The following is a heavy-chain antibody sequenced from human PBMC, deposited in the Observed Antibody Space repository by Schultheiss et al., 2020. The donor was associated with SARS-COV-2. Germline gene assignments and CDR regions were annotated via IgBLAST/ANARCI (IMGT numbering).Heavy chain of an antibody. CDR3: ARARDHYYDSSGYYYSAHYFDY. CDR1: GGSISSYY. CDR2: INHSGST. V-gene: IGHV4-34*01. Sequence: SETLSLTCTVSGGSISSYYWSWIRQPPGKGLEWIGEINHSGSTNYNPSLKSRVTISVDTSKNQFSLKLSSVTAADTAVYYCARARDHYYDSSGYYYSAHYFDYWGQGTLVTVSS. J-gene: IGHJ4*02. D-gene: IGHD3-22*01.